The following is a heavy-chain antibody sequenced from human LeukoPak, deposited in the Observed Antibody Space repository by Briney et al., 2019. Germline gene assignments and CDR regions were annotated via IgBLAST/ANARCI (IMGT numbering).Heavy chain of an antibody. Sequence: SETLSLTCAVYGGSFSGYYWSWIRQPPGKGLEWIGEINHSGSTNYNPSLKSRVTISVDTSKNQFSLKLSSVTAADTAVYYCARGLCRSSSWPSWFDPWGQGTLVTVSS. J-gene: IGHJ5*02. D-gene: IGHD6-13*01. V-gene: IGHV4-34*01. CDR1: GGSFSGYY. CDR3: ARGLCRSSSWPSWFDP. CDR2: INHSGST.